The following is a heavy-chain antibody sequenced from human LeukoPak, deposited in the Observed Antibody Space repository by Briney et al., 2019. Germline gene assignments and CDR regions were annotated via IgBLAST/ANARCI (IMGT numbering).Heavy chain of an antibody. D-gene: IGHD4-17*01. V-gene: IGHV3-48*01. J-gene: IGHJ4*02. CDR3: ARELGTVTTDY. CDR2: ISSSSSTI. Sequence: GGSLRLSCAASGFTFSSYSMNWVRQAPGKGLEWVSYISSSSSTIYYADSVGGRFTISRDNAKNSLYLQMNSLRAEDTAVYYCARELGTVTTDYWGQGTLVTVSS. CDR1: GFTFSSYS.